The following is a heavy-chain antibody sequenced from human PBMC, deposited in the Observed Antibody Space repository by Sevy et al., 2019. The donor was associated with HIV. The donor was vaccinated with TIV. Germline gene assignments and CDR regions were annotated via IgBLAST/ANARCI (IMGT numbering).Heavy chain of an antibody. J-gene: IGHJ4*02. V-gene: IGHV3-23*01. Sequence: GGSLRLSCAASGFTVSRNYMSWVRQAPGKGLGWVSSIGGRGGSTHYAYSVKGRFTISRDNSKNTLYLQMNSLRAEDTAVYYCATDRISDWFFDSWGQGTLVTVSS. CDR1: GFTVSRNY. D-gene: IGHD3-9*01. CDR3: ATDRISDWFFDS. CDR2: IGGRGGST.